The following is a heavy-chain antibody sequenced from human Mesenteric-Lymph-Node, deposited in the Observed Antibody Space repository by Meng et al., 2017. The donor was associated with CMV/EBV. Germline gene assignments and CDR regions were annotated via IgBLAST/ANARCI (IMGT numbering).Heavy chain of an antibody. CDR2: IFSNDEK. CDR1: GFSLSNTKMG. Sequence: SGPTLVKPTETLTLTCTVSGFSLSNTKMGVSWIRQPPGKALEWLAHIFSNDEKSYRTSLKSRLTISKDTSKSQVVLTMTNMDPVDTATYYCARILGYCSSISCIGDYGMDVWGQGTTVTVSS. CDR3: ARILGYCSSISCIGDYGMDV. D-gene: IGHD2-2*01. J-gene: IGHJ6*02. V-gene: IGHV2-26*01.